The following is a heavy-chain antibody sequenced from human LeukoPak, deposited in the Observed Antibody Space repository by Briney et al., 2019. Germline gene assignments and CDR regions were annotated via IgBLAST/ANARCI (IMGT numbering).Heavy chain of an antibody. CDR3: ARDHGSQDSGAWYVFDY. CDR1: GFTFNHYD. V-gene: IGHV3-23*01. J-gene: IGHJ4*02. Sequence: GGSLRLSRAASGFTFNHYDMSWVRQAPGKGLEWVSGINHHGHTFYADSVKGRFTISRDNSKNTVFLQMNSLRADDTAEYFCARDHGSQDSGAWYVFDYWGRGTLVTVSS. CDR2: INHHGHT. D-gene: IGHD6-19*01.